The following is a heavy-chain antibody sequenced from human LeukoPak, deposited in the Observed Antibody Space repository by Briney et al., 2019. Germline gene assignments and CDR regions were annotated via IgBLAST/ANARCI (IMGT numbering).Heavy chain of an antibody. CDR1: GYTFTGYY. J-gene: IGHJ6*03. CDR3: ARDGMERSHYMDV. Sequence: SVKVSSKASGYTFTGYYMHWVRQAPGQGLEWMGWINPNSGGTNYAQKFQGRVTMTRDTSISTAYMELSRLRSDDTAVYYCARDGMERSHYMDVWGKGTTVTVFS. CDR2: INPNSGGT. D-gene: IGHD1-1*01. V-gene: IGHV1-2*02.